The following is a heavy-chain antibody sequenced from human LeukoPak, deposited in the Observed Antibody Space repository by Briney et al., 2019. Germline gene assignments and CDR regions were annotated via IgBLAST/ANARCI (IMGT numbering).Heavy chain of an antibody. CDR1: GFTFSTYA. CDR3: ARGGTYSTSLAY. Sequence: GGSLRLSCAASGFTFSTYAIHWVRQAPGKGLEWVAVISYDGTNKNYADSVKGRFTISRDNSKNTLYLQLNSLRAEDTAVYYCARGGTYSTSLAYWGQGTLVTVSS. D-gene: IGHD1-26*01. CDR2: ISYDGTNK. V-gene: IGHV3-30*07. J-gene: IGHJ4*02.